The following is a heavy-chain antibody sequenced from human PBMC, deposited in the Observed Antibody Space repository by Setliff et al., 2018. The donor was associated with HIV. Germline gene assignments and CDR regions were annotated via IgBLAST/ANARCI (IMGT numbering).Heavy chain of an antibody. CDR2: IISGDSTI. CDR1: GFIFSSYE. J-gene: IGHJ4*02. Sequence: GGSLRLSCVASGFIFSSYEMNWVRQAPGKGLEWVSSIISGDSTIYYADSVKGRFTISRDNAKNSLILQMNSLRAEDTAVYYCARDHEDSGWYVESVDYWGQGTLVTVSS. CDR3: ARDHEDSGWYVESVDY. V-gene: IGHV3-48*03. D-gene: IGHD6-19*01.